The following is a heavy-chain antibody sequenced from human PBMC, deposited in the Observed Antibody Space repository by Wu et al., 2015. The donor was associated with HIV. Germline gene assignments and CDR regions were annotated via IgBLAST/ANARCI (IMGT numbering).Heavy chain of an antibody. CDR3: ARSFQNKHHDTTNYFDY. Sequence: VQLVQSGAEVKKPGSSVNVSCKPSGGTFTSYAISWVRQAPGQGLEWLGGIIPIFGIVNYAQKFQGRVTITADDFPSTAYMELSSLRPDDTAIYYCARSFQNKHHDTTNYFDYWAQGTLVTVSS. CDR2: IIPIFGIV. J-gene: IGHJ4*02. D-gene: IGHD1-26*01. CDR1: GGTFTSYA. V-gene: IGHV1-69*12.